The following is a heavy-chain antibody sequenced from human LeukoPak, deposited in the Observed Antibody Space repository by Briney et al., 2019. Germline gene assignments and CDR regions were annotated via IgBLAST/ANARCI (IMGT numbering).Heavy chain of an antibody. CDR2: INPSGGST. CDR3: ARNNYDSSGYLHYYYYGMDV. V-gene: IGHV1-46*01. J-gene: IGHJ6*02. CDR1: GYTFTSYY. Sequence: ASVKVSCKASGYTFTSYYMHRVRQAPGQGLEWMGIINPSGGSTSYAQKFQGRVTMTRDTSTSTVYMELSSLRSEDTAVYYCARNNYDSSGYLHYYYYGMDVWGQGTTVTVSS. D-gene: IGHD3-22*01.